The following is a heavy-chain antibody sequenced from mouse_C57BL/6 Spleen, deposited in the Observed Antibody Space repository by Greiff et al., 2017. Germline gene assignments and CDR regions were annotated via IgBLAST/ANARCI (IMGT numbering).Heavy chain of an antibody. CDR1: GYTFTSYW. D-gene: IGHD2-3*01. CDR3: ARIYARGYYFDY. Sequence: QVQLQQSGAELVKPGASVKLSCKASGYTFTSYWMQWVKQRPGQGLEWIGEIDPSDSYTNYNQKFKGKATLTVDTSSSTAYMQLSSLTSEDSAVYYCARIYARGYYFDYWGQGTTLTVSS. V-gene: IGHV1-50*01. CDR2: IDPSDSYT. J-gene: IGHJ2*01.